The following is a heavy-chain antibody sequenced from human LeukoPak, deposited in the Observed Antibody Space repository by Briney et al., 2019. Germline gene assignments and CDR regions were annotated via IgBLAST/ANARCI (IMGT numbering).Heavy chain of an antibody. V-gene: IGHV4-30-2*01. CDR1: GGSISSGGYS. CDR3: ARERWYEHGSGSSYYYYGMDV. D-gene: IGHD3-10*01. CDR2: IYHSGST. Sequence: SETLSLTCAVSGGSISSGGYSWSWIRQPPGKGLEWIGYIYHSGSTYYNPSLKSRVTISVDRSKNQFSLKLSSVTAADTAVYYCARERWYEHGSGSSYYYYGMDVWGQGTTVTVSS. J-gene: IGHJ6*02.